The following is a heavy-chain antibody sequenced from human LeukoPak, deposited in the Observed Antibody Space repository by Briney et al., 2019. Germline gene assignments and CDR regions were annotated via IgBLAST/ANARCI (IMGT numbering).Heavy chain of an antibody. V-gene: IGHV1-46*01. J-gene: IGHJ6*03. D-gene: IGHD5-18*01. CDR2: INPSGGST. CDR3: AAAAAEGNTAMAGRYYYYMDV. CDR1: GYTFTSYY. Sequence: ASVKVSCKASGYTFTSYYMHWVRQAPGQGLEWMGIINPSGGSTSYAQKFQGRVTMTRDTSTSTVYKELSSLRSEDTAVYYCAAAAAEGNTAMAGRYYYYMDVWGKGTTVTVSS.